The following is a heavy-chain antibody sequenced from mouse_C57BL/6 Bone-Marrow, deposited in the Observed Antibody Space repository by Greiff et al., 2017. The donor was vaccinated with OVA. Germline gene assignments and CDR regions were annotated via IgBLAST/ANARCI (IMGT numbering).Heavy chain of an antibody. Sequence: QVQLQQPGAELVRPGSSVKLSCKASGYTFTSYWMHWVKQRPIQGLEWIGNIDPSDSENNYNQKFKDKATLTVDKASSSANMQLSSLTSEDSAVYYCASEGFSYDDGYDFDYWGQGTTLTVSS. CDR3: ASEGFSYDDGYDFDY. V-gene: IGHV1-52*01. J-gene: IGHJ2*01. D-gene: IGHD2-12*01. CDR1: GYTFTSYW. CDR2: IDPSDSEN.